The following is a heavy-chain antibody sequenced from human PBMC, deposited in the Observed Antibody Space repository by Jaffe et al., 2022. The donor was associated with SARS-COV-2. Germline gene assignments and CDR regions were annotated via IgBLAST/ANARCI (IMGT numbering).Heavy chain of an antibody. D-gene: IGHD6-19*01. CDR3: ARHIAVAGTNFDY. J-gene: IGHJ4*02. V-gene: IGHV4-59*08. CDR2: IYYSGST. CDR1: GGSISSYY. Sequence: QVQLQESGPGLVKPSETLSLTCTVSGGSISSYYWSWIRQPPGKGLEWIGYIYYSGSTNYNPSLKSRVTISVDTSKNQFSLKLSSVTAADTAVYYCARHIAVAGTNFDYWGQGTLVTVSS.